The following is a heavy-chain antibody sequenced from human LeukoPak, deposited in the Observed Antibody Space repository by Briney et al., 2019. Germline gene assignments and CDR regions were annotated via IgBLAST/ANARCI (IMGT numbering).Heavy chain of an antibody. Sequence: ASVKVSCKASGYTFTSYGISWVRQAPRQGLEWMGWISAYNGNTNYAQKLQGRVTMTTDTSTSTAYMELRSLRSDDTAVYYCARVRPPRGRYWFDPWGQGTLVTVSS. CDR2: ISAYNGNT. CDR3: ARVRPPRGRYWFDP. D-gene: IGHD3-16*01. V-gene: IGHV1-18*01. CDR1: GYTFTSYG. J-gene: IGHJ5*02.